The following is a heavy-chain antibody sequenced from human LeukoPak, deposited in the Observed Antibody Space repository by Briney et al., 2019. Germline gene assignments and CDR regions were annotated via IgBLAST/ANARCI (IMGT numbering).Heavy chain of an antibody. CDR3: ATGDCSSTSCYTGLHAFDT. J-gene: IGHJ3*02. V-gene: IGHV1-69-2*01. CDR2: VDPEDGET. Sequence: GASVKVSCKASGYTFTDYYMHWVQQAPGKGLEWMGRVDPEDGETIYAEKFQGRVTITADTSTGTAYMELSSLRSEDTAVYYCATGDCSSTSCYTGLHAFDTWGQGTMVTVSS. CDR1: GYTFTDYY. D-gene: IGHD2-2*02.